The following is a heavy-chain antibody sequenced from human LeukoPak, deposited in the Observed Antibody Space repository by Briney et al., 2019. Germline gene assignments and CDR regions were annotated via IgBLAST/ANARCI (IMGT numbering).Heavy chain of an antibody. CDR3: ARWPTSDFDY. V-gene: IGHV3-7*01. CDR1: GFTFSGYW. CDR2: IKQDGSEI. Sequence: GGSLRLSCAASGFTFSGYWMSWVRQTPEKGLEWVANIKQDGSEIYYVDSVKGRFTISRDNAENSLYLQMNSLRAEDTAVYYCARWPTSDFDYWGQGTLVTVSS. J-gene: IGHJ4*02.